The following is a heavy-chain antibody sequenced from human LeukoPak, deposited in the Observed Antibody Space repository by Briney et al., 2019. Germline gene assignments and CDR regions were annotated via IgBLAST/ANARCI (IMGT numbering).Heavy chain of an antibody. CDR3: ARARTLRFGSGSYYKVSVSDYFDY. CDR1: GGSLSSSSYY. J-gene: IGHJ4*02. D-gene: IGHD3-10*01. CDR2: IYYSGST. V-gene: IGHV4-39*01. Sequence: SETLSLTCTVSGGSLSSSSYYWGWLRQPPGRGLEWIGSIYYSGSTYYNPSLKSRVTISVDTSKNQFSLKLSSVTAADTAVYYCARARTLRFGSGSYYKVSVSDYFDYWGQGTLVTVSS.